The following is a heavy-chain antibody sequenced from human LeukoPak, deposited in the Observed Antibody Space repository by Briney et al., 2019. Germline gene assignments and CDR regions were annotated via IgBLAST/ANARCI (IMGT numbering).Heavy chain of an antibody. CDR1: GFTFSSYS. CDR2: ISSSSSYI. D-gene: IGHD3-10*01. V-gene: IGHV3-21*01. Sequence: PGGSLRLSCAASGFTFSSYSMNWVRQAPGKGLEWVSSISSSSSYIYYADSVKGRFTISRDNAKNSLYLQVNSLRAEDTAVYYCASPYGSGPYHYYGMDVWGQGTTVTVSS. CDR3: ASPYGSGPYHYYGMDV. J-gene: IGHJ6*02.